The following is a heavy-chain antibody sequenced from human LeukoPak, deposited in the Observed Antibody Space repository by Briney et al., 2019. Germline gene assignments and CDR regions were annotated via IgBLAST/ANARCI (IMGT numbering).Heavy chain of an antibody. CDR1: GDSVSSNSAA. J-gene: IGHJ5*02. D-gene: IGHD2-2*01. V-gene: IGHV6-1*01. CDR2: TYYRSKWYN. CDR3: ARGPGYCSSTSCFHWFDP. Sequence: SQTLSLTCAISGDSVSSNSAAWNWIRQSPSRGLEWLGRTYYRSKWYNDYAVSVKSRITINPDISKNQFSLQLNSVTPEDTAVYYCARGPGYCSSTSCFHWFDPWGQGTLVTVSS.